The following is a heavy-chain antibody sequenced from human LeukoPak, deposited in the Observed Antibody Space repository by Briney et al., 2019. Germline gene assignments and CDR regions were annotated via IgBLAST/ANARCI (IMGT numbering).Heavy chain of an antibody. Sequence: SETLSLTCTVSGDSISTSNYYWGWIRQPPGKGLEWIGNIFYSGSTYYSPSLKSRVTISLDTSRNQFSLKLSSVTAADTAVYYCARVADYYDSSGAFDAFDIWGQGTMVTVSS. V-gene: IGHV4-39*07. D-gene: IGHD3-22*01. CDR2: IFYSGST. J-gene: IGHJ3*02. CDR1: GDSISTSNYY. CDR3: ARVADYYDSSGAFDAFDI.